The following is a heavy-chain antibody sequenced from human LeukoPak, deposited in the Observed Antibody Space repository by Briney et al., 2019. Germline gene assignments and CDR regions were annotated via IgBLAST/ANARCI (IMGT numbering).Heavy chain of an antibody. J-gene: IGHJ4*02. CDR2: IQFDGGDI. D-gene: IGHD1-1*01. CDR1: GLTFSNYG. Sequence: GGSLRLSCAASGLTFSNYGMHWVRQAPGKGLEWVAFIQFDGGDIFYTDSVKGRFTISRDNSKSTLFLQMNSLRTDDTAMYYCAEDQQLEPFHYWGQGTLVTVSS. V-gene: IGHV3-30*02. CDR3: AEDQQLEPFHY.